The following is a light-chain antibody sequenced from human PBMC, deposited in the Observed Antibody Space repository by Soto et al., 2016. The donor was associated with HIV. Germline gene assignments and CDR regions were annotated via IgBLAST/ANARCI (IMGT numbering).Light chain of an antibody. J-gene: IGKJ2*01. V-gene: IGKV1-5*03. CDR3: QQFGNSPYT. Sequence: DIRMTQSPSTLSASLGDRVTITCRASQSINKWLAWYQQKPGKAPNLLIYKASTSQSGVPSTFSGSGSETDFTLTISSLQPDDFATYYCQQFGNSPYTFGQGTKLEIK. CDR2: KAS. CDR1: QSINKW.